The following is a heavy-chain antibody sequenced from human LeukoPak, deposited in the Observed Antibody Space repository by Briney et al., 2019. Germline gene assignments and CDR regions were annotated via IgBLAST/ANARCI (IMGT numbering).Heavy chain of an antibody. Sequence: GASVKVSCKASGYTFTSYYMHWVRQAPGQGLEWMGIINPSGGSTSYAQKFQGRVTMTRDTSTSTVYMELSSLRSEDTAVYYCASRGELLDRAFDIWGQGTMVTVSS. D-gene: IGHD1-26*01. CDR1: GYTFTSYY. V-gene: IGHV1-46*01. J-gene: IGHJ3*02. CDR2: INPSGGST. CDR3: ASRGELLDRAFDI.